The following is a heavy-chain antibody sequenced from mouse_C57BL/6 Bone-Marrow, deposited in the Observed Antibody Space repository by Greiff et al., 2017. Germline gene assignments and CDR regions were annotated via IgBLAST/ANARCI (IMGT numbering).Heavy chain of an antibody. CDR1: GFTFSNYW. CDR2: ISLKSDNYAT. J-gene: IGHJ2*01. CDR3: TAGLRVDY. V-gene: IGHV6-3*01. Sequence: DVHLVESGGGLVQPGGSMKLSCVASGFTFSNYWMNWVRQSPEKGLEWVAHISLKSDNYATHDAEAVKGRFAISRDDSKSSVYLQMNNLRAEDTGIYYCTAGLRVDYWGQGTTLTVSS.